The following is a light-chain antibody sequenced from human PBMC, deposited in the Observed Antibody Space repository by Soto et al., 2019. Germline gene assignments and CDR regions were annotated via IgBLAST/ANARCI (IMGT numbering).Light chain of an antibody. CDR2: DNN. CDR1: SSSIGNHY. Sequence: QSVLTQPPSVSAAPGQKVTISCSGSSSSIGNHYVSWYQQVPGTAPKLLIYDNNNRPSGIPDRFSASKSGTSATLGITGLQTGDEADYYCATWDSSLSAGVFGGGTKLTVL. V-gene: IGLV1-51*01. J-gene: IGLJ2*01. CDR3: ATWDSSLSAGV.